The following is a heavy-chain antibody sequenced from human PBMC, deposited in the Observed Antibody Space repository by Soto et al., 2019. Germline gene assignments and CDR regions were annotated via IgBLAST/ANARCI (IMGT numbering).Heavy chain of an antibody. D-gene: IGHD3-10*01. Sequence: QVQLQESGPGLVKPSGTLSLTCAVSGASISSSNWWGWVRPSPGKGLEWIGVIHHSGITNYNPSLKSRVTISVDKSKNHFSLKLSSVTAADTAVYYCARTRYYYASGTFDYWGQGTLVNVSS. CDR1: GASISSSNW. V-gene: IGHV4-4*02. CDR3: ARTRYYYASGTFDY. CDR2: IHHSGIT. J-gene: IGHJ4*02.